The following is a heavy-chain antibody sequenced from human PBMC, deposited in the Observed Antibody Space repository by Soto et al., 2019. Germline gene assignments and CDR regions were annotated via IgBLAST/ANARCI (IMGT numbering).Heavy chain of an antibody. CDR3: ARGVPTFPFDI. Sequence: SETLSLTCTVSGGSISSYYWSWIRQPPGKGLEWIGYIYYSGSTNYNPSLKGPVTISVDTSKNQFSLKLSSVTAADTAVYYCARGVPTFPFDIWGQGTMVTVSS. CDR2: IYYSGST. CDR1: GGSISSYY. V-gene: IGHV4-59*08. J-gene: IGHJ3*02.